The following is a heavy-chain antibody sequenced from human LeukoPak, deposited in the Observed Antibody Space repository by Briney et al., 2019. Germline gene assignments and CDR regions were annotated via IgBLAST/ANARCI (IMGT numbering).Heavy chain of an antibody. CDR1: GFTFEDHV. J-gene: IGHJ4*02. D-gene: IGHD2-2*01. Sequence: GGSLRLSCAASGFTFEDHVMHWVRQAPGKGLEWVSSISWSGDRMGYADAVKGRFTISRDNAKNSLFLQMNSLRVEDTALYYCARDLGGSATTVWGQGTLVTVSS. V-gene: IGHV3-9*01. CDR3: ARDLGGSATTV. CDR2: ISWSGDRM.